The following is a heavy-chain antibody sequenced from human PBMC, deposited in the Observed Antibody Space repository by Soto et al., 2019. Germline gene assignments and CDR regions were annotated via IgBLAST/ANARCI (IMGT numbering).Heavy chain of an antibody. J-gene: IGHJ5*02. CDR1: GGSISSSSYY. CDR3: ARDGMGDIVVVPAAVEDWFDP. V-gene: IGHV4-39*02. CDR2: IYYSGST. Sequence: SETLSLTCTASGGSISSSSYYWGWIRQPPGKGLEWIGSIYYSGSTYYNPSLKSRVTISVDTSKNQFSLKLSSVTAADTAVYYCARDGMGDIVVVPAAVEDWFDPWGQGTLVTVSS. D-gene: IGHD2-2*01.